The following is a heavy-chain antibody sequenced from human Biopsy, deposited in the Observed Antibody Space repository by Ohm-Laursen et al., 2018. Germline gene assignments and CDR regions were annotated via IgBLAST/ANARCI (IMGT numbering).Heavy chain of an antibody. CDR2: IFNSANT. J-gene: IGHJ5*02. CDR1: GGSISSGGSY. V-gene: IGHV4-31*01. CDR3: ARGDYFDSNGYFWFDP. D-gene: IGHD3-22*01. Sequence: TLSTCTVSGGSISSGGSYWSWIRQRPGKGLEWIGYIFNSANTYYNPSLKNLITISGDTSKNQFSLKLNSVTAADTAVYYCARGDYFDSNGYFWFDPWGQGTLVTVSS.